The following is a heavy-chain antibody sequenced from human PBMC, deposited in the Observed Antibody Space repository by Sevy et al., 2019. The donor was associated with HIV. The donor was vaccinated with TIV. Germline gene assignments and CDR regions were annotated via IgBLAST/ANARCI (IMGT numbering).Heavy chain of an antibody. J-gene: IGHJ4*02. CDR2: IYSGGST. V-gene: IGHV3-53*01. Sequence: GGSLRLSCAASGFTVSSNYMSWVRQAPGKGLGWVSVIYSGGSTYYADSVKGRFTISRDNSKNTLYLQMNSLRAEDTAVYYCARAGDYYDSSGYLDYWGQGTLVTVSS. D-gene: IGHD3-22*01. CDR3: ARAGDYYDSSGYLDY. CDR1: GFTVSSNY.